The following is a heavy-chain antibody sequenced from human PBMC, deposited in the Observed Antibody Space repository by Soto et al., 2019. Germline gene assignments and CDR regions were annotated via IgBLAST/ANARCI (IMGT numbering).Heavy chain of an antibody. CDR3: AKDPGTDALMDV. Sequence: GGSLRLSCAASGFTLTTYDLIWVRRPPGRGLQWVSTLRRSVDKTYYADSVKGRCTISRDNSKNVVYLEMNSLSAEDTAIYYCAKDPGTDALMDVWGPGTTVNVTS. J-gene: IGHJ6*02. V-gene: IGHV3-23*01. CDR2: LRRSVDKT. CDR1: GFTLTTYD. D-gene: IGHD3-10*01.